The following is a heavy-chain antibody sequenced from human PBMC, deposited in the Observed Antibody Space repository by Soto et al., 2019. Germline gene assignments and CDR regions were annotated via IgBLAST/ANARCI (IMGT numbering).Heavy chain of an antibody. D-gene: IGHD2-15*01. J-gene: IGHJ3*02. Sequence: QVQLQESGPGLVKPSQTLSLTCTVSGGSISSGDYYWSWIRQPPGKGLEWIGYIYYSGSTYYNPSLKSRVTISVDTSKNQFSLELSSVTAADTAVYYCARERANCSGGSCYLDAFDIWGQGTMVTVSS. CDR3: ARERANCSGGSCYLDAFDI. V-gene: IGHV4-30-4*01. CDR2: IYYSGST. CDR1: GGSISSGDYY.